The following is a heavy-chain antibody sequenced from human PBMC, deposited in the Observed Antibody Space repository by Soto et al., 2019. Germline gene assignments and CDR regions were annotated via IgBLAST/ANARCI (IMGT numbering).Heavy chain of an antibody. CDR2: ISAYNGNT. V-gene: IGHV1-18*01. Sequence: ASVKVSCKASGYTFTNFGISWVRQAPGQGLEWMGWISAYNGNTNYAQNFRGRVTMTTDTSTSTAYMELRSLRSDDTAVYYCAGIYSGSPGGTLRYWGQGTLVTVSS. CDR1: GYTFTNFG. J-gene: IGHJ4*02. D-gene: IGHD1-26*01. CDR3: AGIYSGSPGGTLRY.